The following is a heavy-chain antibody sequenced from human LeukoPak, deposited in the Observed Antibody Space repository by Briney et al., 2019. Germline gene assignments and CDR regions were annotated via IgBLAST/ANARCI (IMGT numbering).Heavy chain of an antibody. V-gene: IGHV3-9*01. CDR3: ARDLYYDILTGYYPFDY. CDR2: ISWNSGSI. J-gene: IGHJ4*02. D-gene: IGHD3-9*01. Sequence: GGSLRLSCAASGFTFDDYAMHWVRQAPGKGLEWVSGISWNSGSIGYADSVKGRFTISRDNAKNSLYLQMNSLRAEDTALYYCARDLYYDILTGYYPFDYWGQGTLVTVSS. CDR1: GFTFDDYA.